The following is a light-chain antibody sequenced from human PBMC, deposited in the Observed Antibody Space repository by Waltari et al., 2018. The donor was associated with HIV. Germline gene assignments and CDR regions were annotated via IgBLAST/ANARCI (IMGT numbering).Light chain of an antibody. CDR1: SSDVGGYNA. V-gene: IGLV2-14*01. CDR2: EVS. Sequence: QSALTQPASVSGSPGQSISISCTGTSSDVGGYNAVSWYQQHPAKAPTLVILEVSNWPSGVSHRCSGSKSGNRASLTISGLQAEDEAYYDCSSYTSSDTVVFGGGTKVTVL. J-gene: IGLJ2*01. CDR3: SSYTSSDTVV.